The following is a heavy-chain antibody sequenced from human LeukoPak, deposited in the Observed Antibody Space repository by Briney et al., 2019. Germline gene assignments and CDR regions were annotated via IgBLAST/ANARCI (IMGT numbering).Heavy chain of an antibody. Sequence: PGGSLRLSCAASGFTFKNYWMSWVRQAPGKGLEWVANIKQDGSEINYVDSVKGRFTISRDNAKNSLHLQMNSLRVEDTAVYYCAKNGGPHGMDVWGQGTTVTVSS. D-gene: IGHD3-16*01. J-gene: IGHJ6*02. CDR2: IKQDGSEI. CDR3: AKNGGPHGMDV. CDR1: GFTFKNYW. V-gene: IGHV3-7*02.